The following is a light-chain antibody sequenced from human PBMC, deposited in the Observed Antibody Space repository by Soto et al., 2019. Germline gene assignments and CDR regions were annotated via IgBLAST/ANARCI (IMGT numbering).Light chain of an antibody. CDR1: SSNIGAGYD. V-gene: IGLV1-40*01. Sequence: QSVLTQPPSVSGAPGQRVTISCTGSSSNIGAGYDVYWYQQLPGTAPKFLIYGNSNRPSGVPDRFSGSKSGTSASLAITGLQAEDEVDYYCQSYDSSLSGVVFGGGTKVTVL. CDR2: GNS. CDR3: QSYDSSLSGVV. J-gene: IGLJ2*01.